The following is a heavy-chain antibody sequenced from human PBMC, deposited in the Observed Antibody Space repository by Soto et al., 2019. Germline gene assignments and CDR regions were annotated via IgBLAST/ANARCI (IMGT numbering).Heavy chain of an antibody. CDR2: IYYSGGT. J-gene: IGHJ3*02. Sequence: PSETLSLTCAVSGGSISSYHWSWIRQPPGKGLEWVGYIYYSGGTKYNPSLTSRVTISVDTSKNQFSLKLSSVTAADTAVYYCARREGQLAAFDIWGQGTLVTVS. CDR3: ARREGQLAAFDI. CDR1: GGSISSYH. V-gene: IGHV4-59*01. D-gene: IGHD6-13*01.